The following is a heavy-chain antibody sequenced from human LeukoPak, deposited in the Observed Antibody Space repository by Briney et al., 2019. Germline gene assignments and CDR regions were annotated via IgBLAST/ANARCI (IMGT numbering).Heavy chain of an antibody. Sequence: GGSLRLSCVASGFSLSGYWMYWVRQAPGKGLMYISRNNGDGSTTNYADVVRGRFTMSRDNVKNTLYLQMNSLRVEDTAVYYCARDPRNVGLAPWGQGTLVTVSS. CDR1: GFSLSGYW. V-gene: IGHV3-74*01. J-gene: IGHJ5*02. CDR3: ARDPRNVGLAP. CDR2: NNGDGSTT. D-gene: IGHD2-15*01.